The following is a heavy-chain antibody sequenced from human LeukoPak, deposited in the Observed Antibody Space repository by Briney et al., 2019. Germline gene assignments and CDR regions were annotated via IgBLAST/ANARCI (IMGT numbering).Heavy chain of an antibody. V-gene: IGHV4-59*08. CDR1: GVSISSYY. Sequence: SETLSLTCTVSGVSISSYYWSWIRQPPAKGLEWIGYIYYSGSTNYNPSLKSRVTISVDPSKNQFSLKLSSVTAADTAVYYCARYSGSYYFAYWGQGTLVTVSS. CDR2: IYYSGST. CDR3: ARYSGSYYFAY. D-gene: IGHD1-26*01. J-gene: IGHJ4*02.